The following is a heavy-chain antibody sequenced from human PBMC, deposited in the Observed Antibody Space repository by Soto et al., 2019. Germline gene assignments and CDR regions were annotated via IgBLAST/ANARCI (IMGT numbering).Heavy chain of an antibody. J-gene: IGHJ5*02. V-gene: IGHV3-21*01. D-gene: IGHD4-17*01. Sequence: EVQLVESGGGLVKPGGSLRLSCAASGFTFSSYSMNWVRQAPGKGLEWVSSISSSSSYIYYADSVKGRFTISRDNAKNSLYLQMNSLRAEDTAVYYCARDLSYGDYGYNWFDPWGQGTLVTVSS. CDR2: ISSSSSYI. CDR1: GFTFSSYS. CDR3: ARDLSYGDYGYNWFDP.